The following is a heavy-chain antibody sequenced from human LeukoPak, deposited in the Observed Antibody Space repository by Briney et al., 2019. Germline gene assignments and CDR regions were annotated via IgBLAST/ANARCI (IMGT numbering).Heavy chain of an antibody. J-gene: IGHJ4*02. CDR3: ARSWPYAEFDY. V-gene: IGHV1-3*01. D-gene: IGHD3-16*01. Sequence: GTSVKVSCKASGYTFTSYAMHWVRQAPGQRLEWMGWINAGNGNTKYSQKFQGRVTITRDTSASTAYMELSSLRSEDTAVYYCARSWPYAEFDYWGQGTLVTVSS. CDR2: INAGNGNT. CDR1: GYTFTSYA.